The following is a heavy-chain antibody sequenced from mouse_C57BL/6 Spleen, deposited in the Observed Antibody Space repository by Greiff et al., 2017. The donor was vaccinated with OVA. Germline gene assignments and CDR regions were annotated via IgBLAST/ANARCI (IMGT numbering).Heavy chain of an antibody. Sequence: DVMLVESGGDLVKPGGSLKLSCAASGFTFSSYGMSWVRQTPDKRLEWVATISSGGSYTYYPDSVKGRFTISRDNAKNTLYLQMSSLKSEDTAMYYCARTYDYAWFAYWGQGTLVTVSA. V-gene: IGHV5-6*02. CDR3: ARTYDYAWFAY. CDR2: ISSGGSYT. D-gene: IGHD2-4*01. J-gene: IGHJ3*01. CDR1: GFTFSSYG.